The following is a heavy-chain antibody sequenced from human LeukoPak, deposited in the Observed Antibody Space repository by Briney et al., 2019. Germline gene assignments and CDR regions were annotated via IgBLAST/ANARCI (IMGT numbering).Heavy chain of an antibody. Sequence: PSETLSLTCVVYGVSFSGYYLSWIRQPPGKWLEWMLEIKHSGSTNYNPSLWSGVTISVDTSKNQFFLKQSSVPAAETAVYYCARGSRIAATISQFDPWGQGTLVTVSS. CDR3: ARGSRIAATISQFDP. CDR2: IKHSGST. D-gene: IGHD6-13*01. V-gene: IGHV4-34*01. CDR1: GVSFSGYY. J-gene: IGHJ5*02.